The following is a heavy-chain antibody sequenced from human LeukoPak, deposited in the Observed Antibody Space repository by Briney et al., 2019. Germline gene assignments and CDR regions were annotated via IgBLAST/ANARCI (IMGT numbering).Heavy chain of an antibody. CDR3: ATGLRQWLVPGQIDY. D-gene: IGHD6-19*01. J-gene: IGHJ4*02. V-gene: IGHV1-24*01. CDR2: FDPEDGET. CDR1: GYTLTELS. Sequence: ASVKVSCKVSGYTLTELSMHWVRQAPGKGLEWMGGFDPEDGETIYAQKFQGRVTMTEDTSTDTAYVELSSLRSEDTAVYYCATGLRQWLVPGQIDYWGQGTLVTVSS.